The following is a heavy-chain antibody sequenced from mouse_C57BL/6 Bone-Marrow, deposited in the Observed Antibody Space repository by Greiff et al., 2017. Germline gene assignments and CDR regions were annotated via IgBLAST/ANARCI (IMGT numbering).Heavy chain of an antibody. CDR3: ARHRDGNGYAMDY. CDR1: GFTFSDYY. V-gene: IGHV5-12*01. CDR2: ISNGGGST. J-gene: IGHJ4*01. Sequence: EVQLVESGGGLVQPGGSLKLSCAASGFTFSDYYMYWVRQTPEKRLEWVAYISNGGGSTYYPDTVKGRFTISRDNAKNTLYLQMSRLKSEDTAMYYCARHRDGNGYAMDYWGQGTSVTVSS. D-gene: IGHD2-1*01.